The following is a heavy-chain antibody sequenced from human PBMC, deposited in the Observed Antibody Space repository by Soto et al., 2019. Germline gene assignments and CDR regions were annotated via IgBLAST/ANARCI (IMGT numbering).Heavy chain of an antibody. Sequence: QVQLVQSGAEVKKPGSSVKVSCKASGGTFSSYAISWVRQAPGQVLEWMGGIIPIFGTANYAQMFQGRVTITGDESTSTADKELSSRRSDDTAVYYCARGPQVGATPTYSFDYWGQVDLVTVSS. CDR3: ARGPQVGATPTYSFDY. V-gene: IGHV1-69*12. CDR2: IIPIFGTA. J-gene: IGHJ4*02. D-gene: IGHD5-12*01. CDR1: GGTFSSYA.